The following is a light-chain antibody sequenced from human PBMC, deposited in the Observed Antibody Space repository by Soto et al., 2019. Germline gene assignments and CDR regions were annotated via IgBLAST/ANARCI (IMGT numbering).Light chain of an antibody. CDR3: SSYTTSSTVV. CDR1: SSDVGGYNY. V-gene: IGLV2-14*01. Sequence: QSALTQPASVSGSPGQSITISCTGTSSDVGGYNYVSWYQQHPGKAPKLMIYEVSNRPSGVSNRFSGSKSGNTASLTISGLQAEAEADYSCSSYTTSSTVVFGGGTKLTVL. J-gene: IGLJ2*01. CDR2: EVS.